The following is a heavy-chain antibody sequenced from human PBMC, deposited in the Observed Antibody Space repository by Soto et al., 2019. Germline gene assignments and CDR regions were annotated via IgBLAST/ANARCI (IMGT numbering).Heavy chain of an antibody. V-gene: IGHV1-69*06. CDR3: AKQTVSSGWHYGNWFDP. CDR2: IIPIFNTA. J-gene: IGHJ5*02. Sequence: QEQLVQSGAEVKKPGSSVKVSCKVSGGTFSTFGISWVRQAPGQGLEWMGGIIPIFNTAKYAQKFHGRVTITADKSTNTVHMELSSLRSEDTAVYYCAKQTVSSGWHYGNWFDPWGQGTLVTVSS. D-gene: IGHD6-19*01. CDR1: GGTFSTFG.